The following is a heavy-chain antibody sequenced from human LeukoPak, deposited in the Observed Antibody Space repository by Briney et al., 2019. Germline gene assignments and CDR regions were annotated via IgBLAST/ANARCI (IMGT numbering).Heavy chain of an antibody. J-gene: IGHJ5*02. V-gene: IGHV4-39*01. CDR3: ARLVIVVVINDNWFDP. D-gene: IGHD3-22*01. Sequence: SETLSLTCTVSGGSISSSSYYWGWIRQPPGKGLEWIGSIYYSGSTYYNPSLKSRVTISVDTSKNQFSLKLSSVTAADTAVYYCARLVIVVVINDNWFDPWGQGTLVTVSS. CDR1: GGSISSSSYY. CDR2: IYYSGST.